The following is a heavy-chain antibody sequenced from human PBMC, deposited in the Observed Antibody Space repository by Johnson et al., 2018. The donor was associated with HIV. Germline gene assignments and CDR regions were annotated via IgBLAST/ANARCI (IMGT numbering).Heavy chain of an antibody. CDR2: IYSGGST. J-gene: IGHJ3*02. Sequence: VQLVESGGGLIQPGGSLRFSCAGSGFTVSRSYMSWVRQAPGKGLEWVSVIYSGGSTYYADSVKGRFTISRDNSKNTLYLQMNSLRAEDTAVYYCARGSYYDSSGDAFDIWGQGTMVTVSS. V-gene: IGHV3-66*03. D-gene: IGHD3-22*01. CDR3: ARGSYYDSSGDAFDI. CDR1: GFTVSRSY.